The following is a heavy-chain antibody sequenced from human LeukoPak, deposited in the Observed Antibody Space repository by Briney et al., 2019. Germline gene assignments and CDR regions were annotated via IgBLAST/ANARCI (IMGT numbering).Heavy chain of an antibody. CDR1: GFTVSSNE. CDR3: AKDLGVSGDFWSGSPYDY. Sequence: GGSLRLSCAASGFTVSSNEMSWVRQAPGKGLEWVSTINGSGGKTYYGDSVKGRFTISRDNSKNTLYLQMNSLRAEDTAVYYCAKDLGVSGDFWSGSPYDYWGQGTLVTVSS. J-gene: IGHJ4*02. CDR2: INGSGGKT. D-gene: IGHD3-3*01. V-gene: IGHV3-23*01.